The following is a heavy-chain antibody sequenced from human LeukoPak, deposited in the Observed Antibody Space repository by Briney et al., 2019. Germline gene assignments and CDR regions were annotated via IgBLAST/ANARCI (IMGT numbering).Heavy chain of an antibody. J-gene: IGHJ4*02. CDR1: GFTFSSYG. CDR2: ISYDGSNK. V-gene: IGHV3-30*03. CDR3: ARGNYDNTGYYYSAFDY. D-gene: IGHD3-22*01. Sequence: PGRSLRLSCAASGFTFSSYGMHWVRQAPGKGLEWVAVISYDGSNKYYADSVKGRFTISRDNSKNTLYLQMNSLRAEDTAVYYCARGNYDNTGYYYSAFDYWGQGTLVTVSS.